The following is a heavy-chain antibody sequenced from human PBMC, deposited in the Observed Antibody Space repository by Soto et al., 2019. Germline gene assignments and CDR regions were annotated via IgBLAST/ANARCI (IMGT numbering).Heavy chain of an antibody. CDR1: GYTFTNYA. V-gene: IGHV1-3*01. CDR3: ARDYGSWSFHFDY. Sequence: ASVKVSCKASGYTFTNYAMHWVRQAPGQRLEWMGIINPSGGSTSYAQKFQGRVTITRDTSASTAYMELSSLRSEDTAVYYCARDYGSWSFHFDYWGQGTLVTVSS. CDR2: INPSGGST. D-gene: IGHD6-13*01. J-gene: IGHJ4*02.